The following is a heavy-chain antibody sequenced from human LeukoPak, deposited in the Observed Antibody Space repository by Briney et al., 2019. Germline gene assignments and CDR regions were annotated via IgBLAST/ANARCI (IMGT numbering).Heavy chain of an antibody. D-gene: IGHD5-18*01. CDR3: ARDLGVDTAMVI. J-gene: IGHJ4*02. CDR1: GFTFSSYS. Sequence: PGGSLRLSCAASGFTFSSYSMNWVRQAPGKGLEWVSSISSSSSYIYYADSVKGRFTISRDSAKNSLYLQMNSLRAEDTAVYYCARDLGVDTAMVIWGQGTLVTVSS. V-gene: IGHV3-21*01. CDR2: ISSSSSYI.